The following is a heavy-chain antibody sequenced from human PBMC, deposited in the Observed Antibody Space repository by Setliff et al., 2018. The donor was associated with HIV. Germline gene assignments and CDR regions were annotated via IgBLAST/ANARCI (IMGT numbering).Heavy chain of an antibody. V-gene: IGHV4-31*11. CDR2: MYHSGST. D-gene: IGHD3-9*01. Sequence: PSETLSLTCAVYGVSITTDGYYWSWIRHYPGKGLEWIGYMYHSGSTYYNASLASRLIMSLDPSKNQFSLKLNSMTAADTAMYYCAGGRYFRDIRDSRFDFWGQGMLVTVSS. CDR1: GVSITTDGYY. CDR3: AGGRYFRDIRDSRFDF. J-gene: IGHJ4*02.